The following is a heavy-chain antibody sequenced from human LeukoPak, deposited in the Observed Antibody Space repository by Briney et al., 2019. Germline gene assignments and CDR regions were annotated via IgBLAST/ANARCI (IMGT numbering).Heavy chain of an antibody. CDR3: ARDRLDIVGASYYYYYYMDV. V-gene: IGHV3-23*01. CDR1: GFTFSSYA. D-gene: IGHD1-26*01. J-gene: IGHJ6*03. Sequence: PGGSLRLSCAASGFTFSSYAMHWVRQAPGKGLEWVSAISGSGGSTYYADSVKGRFTISRDNAKNSLYLQMNSLRAEDTAVYYCARDRLDIVGASYYYYYYMDVWGKGTTVTISS. CDR2: ISGSGGST.